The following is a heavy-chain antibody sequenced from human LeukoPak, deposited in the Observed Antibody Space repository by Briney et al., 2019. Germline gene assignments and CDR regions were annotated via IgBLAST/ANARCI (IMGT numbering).Heavy chain of an antibody. Sequence: PSETLSLTCTVSGDSISSSSYYWGWIRQPPGKGLEWIGSIYYSGSTYYNPSLKSRVTISVDTSKNQFSLKLSSVTAADTAVYYCARRENAYCSGGSCYPKEVYYFDYWGQGTLVTVSS. V-gene: IGHV4-39*01. CDR1: GDSISSSSYY. CDR2: IYYSGST. J-gene: IGHJ4*02. D-gene: IGHD2-15*01. CDR3: ARRENAYCSGGSCYPKEVYYFDY.